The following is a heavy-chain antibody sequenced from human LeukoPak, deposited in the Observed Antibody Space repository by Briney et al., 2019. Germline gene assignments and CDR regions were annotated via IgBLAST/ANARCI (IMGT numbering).Heavy chain of an antibody. Sequence: PGGSLRLSCAASGFTFSDYYMSWIRQAPGKGLEWVSYISSSGSTIYYADSVKGRFTIYRDNAKNSLYLQMNSLRAEDTAVYYCAREYYDSVGAFDIWGQGTMVTVSS. J-gene: IGHJ3*02. D-gene: IGHD3-3*01. CDR1: GFTFSDYY. CDR3: AREYYDSVGAFDI. CDR2: ISSSGSTI. V-gene: IGHV3-11*04.